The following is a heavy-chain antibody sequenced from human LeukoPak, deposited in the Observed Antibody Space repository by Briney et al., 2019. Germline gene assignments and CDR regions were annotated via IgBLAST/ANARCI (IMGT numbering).Heavy chain of an antibody. Sequence: PGGSLRLSCAASGFTVSSNYMSWVRQAPGKGLEWVSSIGGSSSYIYYADSVKGRFTTSRDNAKNSLYLQMNSLRAEDTAVYYCARGYIAAAGTSPFFQHWGQGTLVTVSS. V-gene: IGHV3-21*01. J-gene: IGHJ1*01. D-gene: IGHD6-13*01. CDR1: GFTVSSNY. CDR2: IGGSSSYI. CDR3: ARGYIAAAGTSPFFQH.